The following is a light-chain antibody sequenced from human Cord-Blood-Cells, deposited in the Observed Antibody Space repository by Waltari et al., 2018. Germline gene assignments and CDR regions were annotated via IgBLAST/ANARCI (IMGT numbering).Light chain of an antibody. J-gene: IGKJ3*01. CDR2: AAS. Sequence: DIQMTQSPSSLSASVGDRVTITCRASQSISSYLNWYQQKPGKAPKLLIYAASSLQSGVPSRFSGSRSGTDFTLTISSLQPEDFATYYCQQSYSTLRTFGPGTKVDIK. CDR3: QQSYSTLRT. V-gene: IGKV1-39*01. CDR1: QSISSY.